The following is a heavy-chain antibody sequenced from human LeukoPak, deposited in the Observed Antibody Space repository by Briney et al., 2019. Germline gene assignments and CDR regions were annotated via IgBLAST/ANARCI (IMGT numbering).Heavy chain of an antibody. V-gene: IGHV4-39*02. CDR2: VYYSGST. Sequence: SETLSLTCTVSSGSISSGNYYWGWIRQPPGKGLEWIGSVYYSGSTYYSPSLKSRVAISVDTSKNQFSLKLSSVTAADTAVYYCAREYSSGWYLAFDIWGQGTMVTVSS. D-gene: IGHD6-19*01. J-gene: IGHJ3*02. CDR1: SGSISSGNYY. CDR3: AREYSSGWYLAFDI.